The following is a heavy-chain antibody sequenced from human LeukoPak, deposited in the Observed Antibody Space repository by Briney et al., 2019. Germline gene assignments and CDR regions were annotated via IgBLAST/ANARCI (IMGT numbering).Heavy chain of an antibody. CDR3: GTAFGVMDLDY. D-gene: IGHD3-3*01. CDR2: INPNTGGT. V-gene: IGHV1-2*02. Sequence: GASVKVSCKASGYTFTDYYIHWVRQAPGQGFEWMGWINPNTGGTNFAQKFQGRVTLIRDTSISTAYMELSRLRSDDTAVYFCGTAFGVMDLDYWGQGTLVTVSS. J-gene: IGHJ4*02. CDR1: GYTFTDYY.